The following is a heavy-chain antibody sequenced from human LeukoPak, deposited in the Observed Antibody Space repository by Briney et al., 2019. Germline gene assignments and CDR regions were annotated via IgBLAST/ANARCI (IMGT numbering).Heavy chain of an antibody. J-gene: IGHJ4*02. CDR3: ARALVSVTTSY. D-gene: IGHD4-17*01. V-gene: IGHV3-66*01. CDR2: IYSGGST. Sequence: GGSLRLSCAASGFTVSSNYMSWVRQAPGKGLEWVSVIYSGGSTYYADSVKGRFTISRDNAENSLYLQMNSLRAEDTAVYYCARALVSVTTSYWGQGTLVTVSS. CDR1: GFTVSSNY.